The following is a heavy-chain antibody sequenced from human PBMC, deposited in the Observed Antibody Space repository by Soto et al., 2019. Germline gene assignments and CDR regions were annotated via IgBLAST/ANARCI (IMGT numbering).Heavy chain of an antibody. CDR3: ASSASIYCSGGSCSYYDMDV. D-gene: IGHD2-15*01. CDR2: ISAYKGNT. J-gene: IGHJ6*02. V-gene: IGHV1-18*01. CDR1: GYTFNSYG. Sequence: QVQLVQSGAEVKKPGASVKVSCKASGYTFNSYGISWVRQAPGQGLEWMGWISAYKGNTNYAQKLHGRVTLTTDTSTSTVYTELRSLRSDDTAVYYCASSASIYCSGGSCSYYDMDVWGQGTTVIVSS.